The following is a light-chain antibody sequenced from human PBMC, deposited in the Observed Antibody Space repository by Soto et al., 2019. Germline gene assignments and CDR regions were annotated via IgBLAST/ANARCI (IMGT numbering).Light chain of an antibody. V-gene: IGKV3-15*01. CDR3: QQYNNWPPR. J-gene: IGKJ2*03. Sequence: EIVMTQSPATLSVSPGERATLSCRASQSVSSNLAWYQQKPGQAPRLLIYGASTRATGIPARFSGSGSGTEYTLTISSLQSEDFAVYSRQQYNNWPPRFGQGTKLEIK. CDR1: QSVSSN. CDR2: GAS.